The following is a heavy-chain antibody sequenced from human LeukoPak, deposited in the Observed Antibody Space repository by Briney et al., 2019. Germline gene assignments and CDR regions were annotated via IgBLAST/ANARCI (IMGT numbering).Heavy chain of an antibody. V-gene: IGHV1-18*04. J-gene: IGHJ4*02. D-gene: IGHD1-20*01. CDR3: VRVKSNNWWGNFDY. CDR2: VSANTGNT. Sequence: GASVKVSCKAFGYTFTDYGITWARQAPGQGLQWLGWVSANTGNTNYAQRFQGRVTMTIDTSTSTAYMELRSLGSDDTAVYYCVRVKSNNWWGNFDYWGQGTLVTVSS. CDR1: GYTFTDYG.